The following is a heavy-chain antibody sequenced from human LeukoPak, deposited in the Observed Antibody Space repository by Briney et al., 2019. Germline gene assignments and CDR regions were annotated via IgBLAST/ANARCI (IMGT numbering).Heavy chain of an antibody. J-gene: IGHJ4*02. CDR1: GGSISSYY. Sequence: SETLSLTCTVSGGSISSYYWSWIRQPPGKGLEWIGYIYYSGSTNYNPSLKSRVTISVDTSKNQFSLKLSSVTAADTAVYYCARVLDYYDSSGYSFDYWGQGTLVTVSS. D-gene: IGHD3-22*01. V-gene: IGHV4-59*01. CDR3: ARVLDYYDSSGYSFDY. CDR2: IYYSGST.